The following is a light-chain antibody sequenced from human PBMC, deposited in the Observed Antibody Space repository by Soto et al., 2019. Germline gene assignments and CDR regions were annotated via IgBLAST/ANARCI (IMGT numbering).Light chain of an antibody. J-gene: IGKJ5*01. V-gene: IGKV1-9*01. CDR1: QGIDSS. CDR3: PQLHDYPIT. CDR2: AAS. Sequence: ILFTHSPSSLSASVGDRVTITXXASQGIDSSFAWYQQKPGKAPKLLIYAASSLQSGVPSRFSGSGSGTDFTLTISSLQPEYFATYYCPQLHDYPITFGQGTRLEIK.